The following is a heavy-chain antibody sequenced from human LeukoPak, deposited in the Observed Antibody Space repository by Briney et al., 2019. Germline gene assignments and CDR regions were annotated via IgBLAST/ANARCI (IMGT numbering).Heavy chain of an antibody. Sequence: GGSLRLSCAAPGVTVCSNYMSWVRQAPGKGLEWVSAIYSGGSTYYADSVKGRFTISRDNSKNTLYLQMNSLRAEDTAVYYCARVWHSSSFDYWGQGTLVTVSS. CDR3: ARVWHSSSFDY. CDR1: GVTVCSNY. CDR2: IYSGGST. D-gene: IGHD6-13*01. V-gene: IGHV3-66*01. J-gene: IGHJ4*02.